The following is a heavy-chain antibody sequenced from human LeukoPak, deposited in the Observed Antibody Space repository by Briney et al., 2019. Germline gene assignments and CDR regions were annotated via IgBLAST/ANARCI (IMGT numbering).Heavy chain of an antibody. CDR2: ISYDGSNK. CDR3: ARDYQLLYGYYYYGMDV. D-gene: IGHD2-2*02. V-gene: IGHV3-30-3*01. J-gene: IGHJ6*02. CDR1: GFTFSSYA. Sequence: GGSLRLSCAASGFTFSSYAMHWVRQAPGKGLEWVAVISYDGSNKYYADSVKGRFTISRDNSKNTLYLQMNSLRAEDTAVYYCARDYQLLYGYYYYGMDVWAKGPRSPSP.